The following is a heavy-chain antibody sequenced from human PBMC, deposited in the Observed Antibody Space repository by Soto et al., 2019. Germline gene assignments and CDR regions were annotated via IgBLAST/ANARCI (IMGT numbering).Heavy chain of an antibody. CDR2: INHSGST. CDR1: GGSFSGYY. D-gene: IGHD6-13*01. V-gene: IGHV4-34*01. CDR3: ARVNGMGVSLQQQLKKDYYGMDV. Sequence: SETLSLTCAVYGGSFSGYYWSWIRQPPGKGLEWIGEINHSGSTNYNPSLKSRVTISVDTSKNQFSLKLSSVTAADTAVYYCARVNGMGVSLQQQLKKDYYGMDVWGQGTTVTVSS. J-gene: IGHJ6*02.